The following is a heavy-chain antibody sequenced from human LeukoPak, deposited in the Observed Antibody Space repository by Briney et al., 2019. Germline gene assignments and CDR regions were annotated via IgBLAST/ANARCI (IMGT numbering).Heavy chain of an antibody. CDR2: INHSGST. CDR3: ASFRWGVGFEF. CDR1: GGSFSAYY. Sequence: SETLSLTCAIYGGSFSAYYWTSIRQSPGKGLEWIGEINHSGSTNYNPSLKSRVTISVDTSKNQFSLKLNSVTAADTAVYYCASFRWGVGFEFWDHGTLVTVSS. D-gene: IGHD3-16*01. V-gene: IGHV4-34*01. J-gene: IGHJ4*01.